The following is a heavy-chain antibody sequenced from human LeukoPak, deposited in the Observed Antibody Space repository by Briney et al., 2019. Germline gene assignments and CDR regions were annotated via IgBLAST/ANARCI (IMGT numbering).Heavy chain of an antibody. CDR1: GFTFSDYY. J-gene: IGHJ6*03. CDR3: ARFAAGGSYYYYMDV. Sequence: SGGSLRLSCAASGFTFSDYYMSWIRQAPGKGLEWVSNIGTSSTTIYYADSVKGRFTISRDNAENSLYLQMNSLRADDTAVYYCARFAAGGSYYYYMDVWGKGTTVTVSS. D-gene: IGHD6-25*01. V-gene: IGHV3-11*04. CDR2: IGTSSTTI.